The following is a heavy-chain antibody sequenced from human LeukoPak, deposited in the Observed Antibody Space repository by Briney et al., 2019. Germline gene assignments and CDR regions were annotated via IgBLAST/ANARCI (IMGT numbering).Heavy chain of an antibody. V-gene: IGHV1-2*02. CDR2: INPNSGGT. J-gene: IGHJ4*02. CDR1: GYTFTGYY. D-gene: IGHD3-22*01. Sequence: ASVKVSCKASGYTFTGYYMHWVRQAPGQGLEWMRWINPNSGGTNSAQKFQGRVTMTRDTSISTAYMELSRLRSDDTAVYYCARARYDSSGYYGYWGQGTLGTVSS. CDR3: ARARYDSSGYYGY.